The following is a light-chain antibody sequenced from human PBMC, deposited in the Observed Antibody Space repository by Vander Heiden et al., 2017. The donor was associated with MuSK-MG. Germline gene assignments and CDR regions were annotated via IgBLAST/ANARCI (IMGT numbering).Light chain of an antibody. J-gene: IGLJ2*01. V-gene: IGLV3-1*01. CDR1: KLGDKY. CDR3: QAWDSSHVV. Sequence: SYELTQPPSVSVSPGQTASITCSGDKLGDKYACWYQPKPGQSPVLVIYKDSKRPSGIPERFSGSNSGNTATLTISGTQAMDEADYYCQAWDSSHVVFGGGTKLTVL. CDR2: KDS.